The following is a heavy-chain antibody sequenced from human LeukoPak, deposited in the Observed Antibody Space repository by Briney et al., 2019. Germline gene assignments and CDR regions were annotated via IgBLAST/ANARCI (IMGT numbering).Heavy chain of an antibody. CDR3: ARWVGDGYDY. J-gene: IGHJ4*02. CDR1: GFIFSGHW. CDR2: IKQDGSDK. D-gene: IGHD5-24*01. V-gene: IGHV3-7*01. Sequence: GGSLRLSCAASGFIFSGHWMSWVRQAPAKGLEWVANIKQDGSDKYYVDSVKGRLTISRDNAKNSLYLEMNSLRPEDTAVYYCARWVGDGYDYWGLGTLVTVSS.